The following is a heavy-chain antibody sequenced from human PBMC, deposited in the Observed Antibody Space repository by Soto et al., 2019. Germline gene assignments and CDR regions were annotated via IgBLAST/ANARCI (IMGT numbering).Heavy chain of an antibody. CDR3: ARDLLSGSGTSFQH. J-gene: IGHJ1*01. Sequence: ASVKVSCKTAGYTFQDYGISWVRQAPGQGLEWMGWTSDYSGNTNYARKFQDRLTLTTDRYTNTAYMELRSLRSDDTAVYFCARDLLSGSGTSFQHWG. CDR2: TSDYSGNT. V-gene: IGHV1-18*01. CDR1: GYTFQDYG. D-gene: IGHD3-10*01.